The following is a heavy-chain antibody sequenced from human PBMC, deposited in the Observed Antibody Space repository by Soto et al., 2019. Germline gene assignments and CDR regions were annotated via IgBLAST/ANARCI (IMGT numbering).Heavy chain of an antibody. Sequence: GGSLRLSCAASGFTFSSYAMSWVRQAPGKGLEWVSAISGSGGSTYYADSVKGRFTISRDNSKNTLYLQMNSLRAEDTAVYYCAKDQSPGTIFGVVHTPDIDVWGKGTTVTFSS. CDR2: ISGSGGST. V-gene: IGHV3-23*01. J-gene: IGHJ6*03. CDR3: AKDQSPGTIFGVVHTPDIDV. D-gene: IGHD3-3*01. CDR1: GFTFSSYA.